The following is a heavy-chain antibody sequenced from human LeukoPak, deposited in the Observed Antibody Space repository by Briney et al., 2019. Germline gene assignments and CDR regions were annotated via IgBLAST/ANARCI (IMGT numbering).Heavy chain of an antibody. J-gene: IGHJ4*02. V-gene: IGHV3-33*01. D-gene: IGHD5-18*01. CDR3: ARERGYSYGAHCDY. Sequence: PGRSLRLSCAASGFTFSSYGMHWVRQVPGKGLEWVAVIWYDGSNKYCADSVKGRFTISRDNSKNTVYLQMNCLRAEDTAVYYCARERGYSYGAHCDYWGQGTLVTVSS. CDR1: GFTFSSYG. CDR2: IWYDGSNK.